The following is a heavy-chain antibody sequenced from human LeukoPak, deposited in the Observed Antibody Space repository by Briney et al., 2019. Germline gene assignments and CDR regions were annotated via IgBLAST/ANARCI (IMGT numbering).Heavy chain of an antibody. V-gene: IGHV4-59*01. J-gene: IGHJ4*02. CDR3: ARTWEYYYDSSGYWYFDY. CDR2: IYYSGST. Sequence: ETLSLTCHFSGGSISSYYWSWIRQPPAKGLECIGYIYYSGSTNYNPSLKSRVTISVDTSKNQFSLKLSSVTAADTAVYYCARTWEYYYDSSGYWYFDYWGQGTLVTVSS. D-gene: IGHD3-22*01. CDR1: GGSISSYY.